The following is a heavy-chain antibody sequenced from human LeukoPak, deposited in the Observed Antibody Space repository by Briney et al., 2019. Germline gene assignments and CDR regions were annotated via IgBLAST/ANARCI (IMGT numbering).Heavy chain of an antibody. V-gene: IGHV4-39*07. CDR2: IYYTGTT. Sequence: SETLSLTCTVSGGSISNTNYYWAWIRQPPGRGLEWIGSIYYTGTTFDNPSLKSRVTLSVDTSKNQFSLKLSSVTAADTAVYYCARVYRGQWLVPNWYYFDYWGQGTLVTVSS. J-gene: IGHJ4*02. D-gene: IGHD6-19*01. CDR1: GGSISNTNYY. CDR3: ARVYRGQWLVPNWYYFDY.